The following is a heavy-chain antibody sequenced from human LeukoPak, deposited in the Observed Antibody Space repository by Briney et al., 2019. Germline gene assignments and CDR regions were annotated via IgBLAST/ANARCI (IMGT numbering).Heavy chain of an antibody. J-gene: IGHJ4*02. CDR2: INSGGDT. Sequence: GGSLRLSCAASGFTFSSYAMSWVRQAPGKGLEWVSAINSGGDTFYADSVKGRFTISRDNSKNTLYLQMNSLRAEDTAVYYCAKRRPYYFDYWGQGSLVTVSS. CDR1: GFTFSSYA. CDR3: AKRRPYYFDY. V-gene: IGHV3-23*01.